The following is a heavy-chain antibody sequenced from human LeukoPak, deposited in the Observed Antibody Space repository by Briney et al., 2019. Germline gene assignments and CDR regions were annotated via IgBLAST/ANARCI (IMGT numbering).Heavy chain of an antibody. CDR1: GYTFTGYY. Sequence: ASVKVSCKASGYTFTGYYMHWVRQAHGQGLEWMGWINPNSGGTNYAQKFQGRVTMTRDTSISTAYMELSRLRSDDTAVYYCARDFFMITFGGVINDAFDIWGQGTIVTVSS. D-gene: IGHD3-16*01. CDR3: ARDFFMITFGGVINDAFDI. J-gene: IGHJ3*02. CDR2: INPNSGGT. V-gene: IGHV1-2*02.